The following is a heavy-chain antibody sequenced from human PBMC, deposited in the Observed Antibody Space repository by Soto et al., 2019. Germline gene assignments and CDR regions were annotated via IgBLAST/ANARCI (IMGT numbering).Heavy chain of an antibody. CDR1: GFTVSTYG. Sequence: QVQLVESGGGVVQPGRSLRLSCAVSGFTVSTYGMHWVRQAPGKGLEWVAVISRDGGTKYYADSVKGRFTISRDNSRNTLFLEMNILRGDDMAVYYCTVEVASGYWGQGTLVTVSS. D-gene: IGHD3-10*01. J-gene: IGHJ4*02. V-gene: IGHV3-30*03. CDR3: TVEVASGY. CDR2: ISRDGGTK.